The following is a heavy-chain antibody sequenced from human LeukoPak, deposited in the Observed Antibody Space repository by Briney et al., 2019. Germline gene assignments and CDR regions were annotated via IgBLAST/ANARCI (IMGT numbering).Heavy chain of an antibody. J-gene: IGHJ4*02. CDR1: GFSFSSYW. Sequence: PGGSLRLSCEVSGFSFSSYWMTWVRQAPGKGLEGVANINQHGSETYYVDSVKGRFTISRDNAKNSLSLEMNSLRADDTAVYYCARVLGYSYAYGVPPAYYFDSWGQGTLVTVSS. V-gene: IGHV3-7*03. CDR3: ARVLGYSYAYGVPPAYYFDS. CDR2: INQHGSET. D-gene: IGHD5-18*01.